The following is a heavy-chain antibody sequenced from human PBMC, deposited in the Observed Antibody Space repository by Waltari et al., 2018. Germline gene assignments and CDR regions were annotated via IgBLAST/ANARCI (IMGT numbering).Heavy chain of an antibody. CDR1: GYIFTDYY. CDR2: LAPENGAT. D-gene: IGHD3-3*01. J-gene: IGHJ4*02. CDR3: ANSMSGPRVQ. Sequence: EAQLIQSGAQVKSPGATVKVSCKAFGYIFTDYYMHWMQQVPGKGPEWMARLAPENGATEVADRFQGRLTVTADTSTDTAYTELSGLTSEDMATYYCANSMSGPRVQWGQGTQVTVSP. V-gene: IGHV1-69-2*01.